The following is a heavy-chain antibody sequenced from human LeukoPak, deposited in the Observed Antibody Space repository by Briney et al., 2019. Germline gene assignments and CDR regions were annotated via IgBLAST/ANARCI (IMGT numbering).Heavy chain of an antibody. CDR2: IIPIFGTA. Sequence: SVKVSCKASGGTFSSYAISWVRQAPGQGLEWMGGIIPIFGTANYAQKFQGRVTITADESTSTAYMELSSLRSEDTAVYYCARGELYCSSTSCYSAYYYYGMDVWGQGTTVTVSS. CDR3: ARGELYCSSTSCYSAYYYYGMDV. CDR1: GGTFSSYA. V-gene: IGHV1-69*13. D-gene: IGHD2-2*01. J-gene: IGHJ6*02.